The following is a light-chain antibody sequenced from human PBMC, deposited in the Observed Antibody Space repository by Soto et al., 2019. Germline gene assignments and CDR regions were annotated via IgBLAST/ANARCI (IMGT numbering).Light chain of an antibody. V-gene: IGKV1-39*01. CDR2: AAS. Sequence: DIQMTQSPSSLSASVGDRVTITCRARQSISSYLNWYQQKPGTAPKLLSYAASSLQSGVPSRFSGSGSGTDFTLTISSLQPEDFATYHCQQSYSTPYTFGQGTMLEIK. CDR1: QSISSY. J-gene: IGKJ2*01. CDR3: QQSYSTPYT.